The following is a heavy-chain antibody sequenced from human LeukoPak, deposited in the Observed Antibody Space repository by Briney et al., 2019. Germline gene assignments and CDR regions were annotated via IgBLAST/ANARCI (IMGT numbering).Heavy chain of an antibody. D-gene: IGHD2-15*01. CDR1: GGSISSSNW. V-gene: IGHV4-4*02. Sequence: SGTLSLTCAVSGGSISSSNWWSWVRQPPGKGLEWIGEIYHSGSTNYNPSLKSRVTISVDKSKNQFSLKLSSVTAADTAVYYCATIHCSGGSCYSGGLNYWGQGTLVTVSS. CDR3: ATIHCSGGSCYSGGLNY. CDR2: IYHSGST. J-gene: IGHJ4*02.